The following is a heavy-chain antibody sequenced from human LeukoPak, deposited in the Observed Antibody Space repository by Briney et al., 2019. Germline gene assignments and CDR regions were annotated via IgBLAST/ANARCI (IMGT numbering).Heavy chain of an antibody. CDR3: ARLRGAMTPVTSDFDY. Sequence: TSETLSLTYTVSGGAISGSSYYWAWIRQPPGKGLEWIGCGFYSGSASYNPSLKSRLTIFVDTSKNQFSLYLRSVTAADTAVYYCARLRGAMTPVTSDFDYWGQGILVTVSS. D-gene: IGHD4-17*01. CDR1: GGAISGSSYY. CDR2: GFYSGSA. V-gene: IGHV4-39*01. J-gene: IGHJ4*02.